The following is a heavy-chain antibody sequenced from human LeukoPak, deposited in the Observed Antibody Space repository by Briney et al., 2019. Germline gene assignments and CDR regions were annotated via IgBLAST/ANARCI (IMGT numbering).Heavy chain of an antibody. CDR2: ISGSGGST. Sequence: GGSLRLSCAASGFTFSSYAMSWVRQAPGKGLEWVSAISGSGGSTYYADSVKGRFTISRDNSKNTLYLQMNSLRAEDTAVYYCAKSKDYAKIFGVVIVSQFDPWGQGTLVTVSS. V-gene: IGHV3-23*01. CDR3: AKSKDYAKIFGVVIVSQFDP. CDR1: GFTFSSYA. J-gene: IGHJ5*02. D-gene: IGHD3-3*01.